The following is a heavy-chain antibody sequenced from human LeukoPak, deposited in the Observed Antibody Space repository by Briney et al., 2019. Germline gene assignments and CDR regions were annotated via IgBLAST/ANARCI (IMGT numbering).Heavy chain of an antibody. Sequence: GGSLRLSCAASGFTFSSYGMNWVRQAPGKGLEWVSAISGSGGSTYYADSVKGRFTISRDNSKNTLYLQMNSLRAEDTAVYYCAKRTTTVSHAYYFDYWGQGTLVTVSS. J-gene: IGHJ4*02. V-gene: IGHV3-23*01. CDR3: AKRTTTVSHAYYFDY. CDR2: ISGSGGST. D-gene: IGHD4-17*01. CDR1: GFTFSSYG.